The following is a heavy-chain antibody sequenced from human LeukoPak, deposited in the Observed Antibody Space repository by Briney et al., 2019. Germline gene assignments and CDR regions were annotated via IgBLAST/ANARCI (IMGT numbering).Heavy chain of an antibody. D-gene: IGHD2-8*01. CDR3: ARALYRSNSRDWYFDL. CDR1: GGSVSSYF. Sequence: SETLSLTCTVSGGSVSSYFWGWIRQPAGKGLEWIGRIYTSGSTNYNPSLKSRVTMSVDTSKNQFSPKLSSVTAADTAVYYCARALYRSNSRDWYFDLWGRGTLVTVSS. V-gene: IGHV4-4*07. J-gene: IGHJ2*01. CDR2: IYTSGST.